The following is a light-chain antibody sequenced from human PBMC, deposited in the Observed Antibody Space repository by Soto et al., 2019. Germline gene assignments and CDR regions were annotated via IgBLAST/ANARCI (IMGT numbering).Light chain of an antibody. J-gene: IGKJ5*01. CDR3: QQYSSYPYT. V-gene: IGKV1-9*01. Sequence: IQLTQSPSSLSASVGDRVTITCRASQGISSYLAWYQQKPGKAPKLLIYAASTLQSGVPSRFSGSGSGTEFTLTISSLQPDDFATYFCQQYSSYPYTFGQGTRMEIK. CDR2: AAS. CDR1: QGISSY.